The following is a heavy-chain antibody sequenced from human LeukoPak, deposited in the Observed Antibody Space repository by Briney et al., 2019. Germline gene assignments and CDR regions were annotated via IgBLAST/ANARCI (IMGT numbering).Heavy chain of an antibody. J-gene: IGHJ4*02. V-gene: IGHV3-15*01. CDR2: IKSKTDGGTT. D-gene: IGHD1-26*01. Sequence: PGGSLRLSCAASGFTFSNAWMNWVRQAPGKGLEWVGRIKSKTDGGTTDYAAPVKGRFSISRDDSKNTVYLQMNSLKTEDTAVYYCTTGIVREGGATLAYWGQGTLVTVSS. CDR3: TTGIVREGGATLAY. CDR1: GFTFSNAW.